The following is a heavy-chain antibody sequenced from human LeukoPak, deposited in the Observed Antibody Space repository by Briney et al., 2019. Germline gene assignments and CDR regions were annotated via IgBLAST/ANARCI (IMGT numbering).Heavy chain of an antibody. Sequence: ASVKVSCKASGYTFTGYHMHWVRQAPGQGLEWMGWINPNSGGTNYAQKFQGRVTMTRDTSISTAYMELSRLRSDDTAVYYCARAVGYCSSTSCQNWFDPWGQGTLVTVSS. CDR2: INPNSGGT. V-gene: IGHV1-2*02. J-gene: IGHJ5*02. D-gene: IGHD2-2*01. CDR1: GYTFTGYH. CDR3: ARAVGYCSSTSCQNWFDP.